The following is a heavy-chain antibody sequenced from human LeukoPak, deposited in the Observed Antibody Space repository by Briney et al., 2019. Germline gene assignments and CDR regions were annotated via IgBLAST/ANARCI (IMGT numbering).Heavy chain of an antibody. Sequence: SETLSLSCTVSGGSFTSHYWSWIRQPPGKGLEWIGYISYIGSTNYNPSLKSRVTISIDTSKNEVSLMLTSVTAADTAVYYCASDSISMNAFDAWGQGTMVTVSS. CDR1: GGSFTSHY. J-gene: IGHJ3*01. CDR2: ISYIGST. CDR3: ASDSISMNAFDA. V-gene: IGHV4-59*11. D-gene: IGHD3-22*01.